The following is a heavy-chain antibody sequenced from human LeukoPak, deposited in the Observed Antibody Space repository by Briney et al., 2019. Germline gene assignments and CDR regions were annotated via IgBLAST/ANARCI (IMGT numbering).Heavy chain of an antibody. Sequence: SETLSLTCAVPGGSFSGYLWSWLRQPPGKGLEWVGEINYNGEITNYNPSLKSRVTISVDTSKNQFSLKLTSVTVADTAVYYCTRSGLTGMRKXPXXXXXXXXXDVWXXGXAVTV. V-gene: IGHV4-34*01. J-gene: IGHJ6*01. CDR2: INYNGEIT. CDR3: TRSGLTGMRKXPXXXXXXXXXDV. CDR1: GGSFSGYL. D-gene: IGHD1-14*01.